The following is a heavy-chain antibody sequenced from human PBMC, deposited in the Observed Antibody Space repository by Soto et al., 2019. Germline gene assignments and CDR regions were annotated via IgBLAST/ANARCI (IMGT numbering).Heavy chain of an antibody. CDR2: ISYDGSNK. CDR3: AKVRGRWELLAWLDY. Sequence: GGSLRLSCAASGFTFSSYGMHWVRQAPGKGLEWVAVISYDGSNKYYADSVKGRFTISRDNSKNTLYLQMNSLRAEDTAVYYCAKVRGRWELLAWLDYWGQGTLVTVSS. CDR1: GFTFSSYG. V-gene: IGHV3-30*18. J-gene: IGHJ4*02. D-gene: IGHD1-26*01.